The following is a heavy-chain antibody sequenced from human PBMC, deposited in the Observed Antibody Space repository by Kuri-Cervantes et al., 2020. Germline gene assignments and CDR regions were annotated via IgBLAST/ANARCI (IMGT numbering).Heavy chain of an antibody. V-gene: IGHV3-30*03. Sequence: GESLKISCAASGFTFDDYGMSWVRQAPGKGLEWVAAISYDGSNKYYADSVKGRFTISRDNSKNTLYLQMKSLRAEDRAVYYCARGGDYYDSSGYANADYYYYYGMDVWGQGTTVTVSS. CDR2: ISYDGSNK. J-gene: IGHJ6*02. CDR1: GFTFDDYG. CDR3: ARGGDYYDSSGYANADYYYYYGMDV. D-gene: IGHD3-22*01.